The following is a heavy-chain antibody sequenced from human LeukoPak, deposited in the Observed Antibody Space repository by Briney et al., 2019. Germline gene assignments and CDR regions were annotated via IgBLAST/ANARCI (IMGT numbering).Heavy chain of an antibody. J-gene: IGHJ6*02. CDR2: IYTSGST. D-gene: IGHD6-19*01. V-gene: IGHV4-61*02. CDR3: ARGGYSSGWSPIDYYYYYGMDV. CDR1: GGSISSGSYY. Sequence: SQTLSLTCTVSGGSISSGSYYWSWIRQPAGKGLEWIGRIYTSGSTNYNPSLKSRVTISVDTSKNQFSLKLSSVTAADTAVYYCARGGYSSGWSPIDYYYYYGMDVWGQGITVTVSS.